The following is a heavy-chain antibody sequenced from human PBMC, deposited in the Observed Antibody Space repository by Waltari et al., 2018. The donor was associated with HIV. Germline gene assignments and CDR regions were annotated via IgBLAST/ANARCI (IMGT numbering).Heavy chain of an antibody. CDR3: ARGGSTHTHFAY. CDR1: GYSFTSYD. D-gene: IGHD1-26*01. Sequence: QVQLVQSGAEVKKHGASVKVSCKASGYSFTSYDINWVRQATGQGLEWMGWMTPSSGNTGAAQKFQGRVTMSRNTSVSTVYMELSTLASDDTAIYFCARGGSTHTHFAYWGQGTLVTVSS. CDR2: MTPSSGNT. J-gene: IGHJ4*02. V-gene: IGHV1-8*01.